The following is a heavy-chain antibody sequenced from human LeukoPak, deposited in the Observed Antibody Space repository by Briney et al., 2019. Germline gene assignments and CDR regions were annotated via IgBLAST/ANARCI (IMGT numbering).Heavy chain of an antibody. V-gene: IGHV1-69*04. Sequence: EASVKVSCKASGGTFSSYAISWVRQAPGQGLEWMGRIIPILGIANYARKFQGRVTITADKSTSTAYMELSSLRSEDTAVYYCAREGGVAAAGNWFDPWSQGTLVTVSS. D-gene: IGHD6-13*01. CDR1: GGTFSSYA. CDR2: IIPILGIA. CDR3: AREGGVAAAGNWFDP. J-gene: IGHJ5*02.